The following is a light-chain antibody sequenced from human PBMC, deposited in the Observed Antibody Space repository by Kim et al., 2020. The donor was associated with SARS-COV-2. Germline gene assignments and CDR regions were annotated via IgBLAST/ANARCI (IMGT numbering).Light chain of an antibody. Sequence: EIVLTQSPGTLSLSPGERATLSCRASQSVSGSYIVWYQQKPGQAPRLLIYGASSRATGIPDRFSGSGSGTDFTLTISRLEPEDSAVYYCQQYGSSPRTLGQGTKLEIK. CDR1: QSVSGSY. J-gene: IGKJ2*01. CDR3: QQYGSSPRT. V-gene: IGKV3-20*01. CDR2: GAS.